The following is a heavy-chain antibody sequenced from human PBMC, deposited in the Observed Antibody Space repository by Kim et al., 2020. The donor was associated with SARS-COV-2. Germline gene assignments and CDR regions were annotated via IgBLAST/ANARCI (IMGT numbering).Heavy chain of an antibody. CDR3: AKFGVTTDY. V-gene: IGHV3-43*01. D-gene: IGHD4-4*01. Sequence: GSTYYADSVKGRFTISRDNSKNSLYLQMNSLRTEDTALYYCAKFGVTTDYWGQGTLVTVSS. CDR2: GST. J-gene: IGHJ4*02.